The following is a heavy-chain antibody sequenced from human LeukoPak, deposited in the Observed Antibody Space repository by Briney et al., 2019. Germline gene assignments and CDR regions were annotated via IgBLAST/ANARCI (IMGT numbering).Heavy chain of an antibody. V-gene: IGHV1-69*05. CDR2: INPIFGTA. J-gene: IGHJ4*02. CDR3: ARGAVAGLTFDY. D-gene: IGHD6-19*01. Sequence: SVKVSCKASGGTFSSYSINWVRQAPGQGLEWMGGINPIFGTANYAQKFQGRVTITTDESTSTAYMELSSLRSEDTAVYYCARGAVAGLTFDYWGQGTLVTVSS. CDR1: GGTFSSYS.